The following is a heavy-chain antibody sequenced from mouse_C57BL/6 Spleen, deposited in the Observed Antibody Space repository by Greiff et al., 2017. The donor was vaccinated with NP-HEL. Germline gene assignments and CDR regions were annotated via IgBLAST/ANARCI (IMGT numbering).Heavy chain of an antibody. V-gene: IGHV1-62-2*01. CDR1: GYTFTEYT. J-gene: IGHJ3*01. CDR2: FFPGSGSI. Sequence: VQLQQSGAELVKPGASVTLSCTASGYTFTEYTIHWVKQRSGQGLEWFGWFFPGSGSIKYNETFKDKDTSTADQSSSTVYMELSRVTSEDSAVYFCARHDATSFAYWGQGTLVTVSA. CDR3: ARHDATSFAY. D-gene: IGHD1-1*01.